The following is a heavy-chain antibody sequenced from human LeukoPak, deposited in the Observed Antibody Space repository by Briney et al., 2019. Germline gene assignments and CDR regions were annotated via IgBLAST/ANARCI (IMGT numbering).Heavy chain of an antibody. CDR3: ANSGSYWGWFDP. CDR1: GYTFNNYG. D-gene: IGHD1-26*01. J-gene: IGHJ5*02. Sequence: ASVKVSCKASGYTFNNYGINWVRQATGQGLEWMGWMNPNTGKTGYAQKFQGRVTITRNTSISTAYMELSRLRSDDTAVYYCANSGSYWGWFDPWGQGTLVTVSS. V-gene: IGHV1-8*03. CDR2: MNPNTGKT.